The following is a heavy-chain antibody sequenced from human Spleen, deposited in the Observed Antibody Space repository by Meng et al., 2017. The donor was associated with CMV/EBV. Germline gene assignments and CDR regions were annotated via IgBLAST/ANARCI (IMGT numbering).Heavy chain of an antibody. V-gene: IGHV1-2*02. CDR2: IKPDSGAT. CDR1: GFYFSDHY. D-gene: IGHD1-1*01. Sequence: ASVKVSCKASGFYFSDHYTHWLRQAPGQGLEWMGWIKPDSGATNYAQNFQGRVTMTSDSSISTAYMELIRLTSDDTAVYYCAREGGTTGFDYWGQGTLVTVSS. J-gene: IGHJ4*02. CDR3: AREGGTTGFDY.